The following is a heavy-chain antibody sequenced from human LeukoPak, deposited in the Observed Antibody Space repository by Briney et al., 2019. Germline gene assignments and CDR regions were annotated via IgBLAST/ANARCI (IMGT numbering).Heavy chain of an antibody. CDR1: GFTFSSYE. D-gene: IGHD3-3*01. Sequence: GGSLRLSCAASGFTFSSYEMNWVRQAPGKGLEWVSYISNSGSTIYYADSVKGRFTISRDNAKNSLYLQMNSLRAADTAVYYCARDPLHDFWSGPPMTIFDYWGQGTLVTVSS. CDR2: ISNSGSTI. CDR3: ARDPLHDFWSGPPMTIFDY. V-gene: IGHV3-48*03. J-gene: IGHJ4*02.